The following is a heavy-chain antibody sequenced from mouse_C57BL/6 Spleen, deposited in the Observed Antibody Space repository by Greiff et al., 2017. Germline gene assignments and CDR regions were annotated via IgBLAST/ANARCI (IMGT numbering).Heavy chain of an antibody. CDR1: GFNIKDYY. V-gene: IGHV14-2*01. CDR3: ASDYSSVAY. J-gene: IGHJ3*01. Sequence: EVQLQQSGAELVKPGASVKMSCTASGFNIKDYYMHWVKKRTEQGLEWIGRIDHEDGENKYAPKFQGKATITADTSSNTAYLQLSSLTSEDTAVYYCASDYSSVAYWGQGTLVTVSA. CDR2: IDHEDGEN. D-gene: IGHD2-5*01.